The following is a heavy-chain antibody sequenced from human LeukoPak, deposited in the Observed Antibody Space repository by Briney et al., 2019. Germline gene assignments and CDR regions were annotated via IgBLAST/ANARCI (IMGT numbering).Heavy chain of an antibody. CDR2: ISGGGGST. CDR3: AKDGDSSGYYRYYFDY. V-gene: IGHV3-23*01. D-gene: IGHD3-22*01. J-gene: IGHJ4*02. CDR1: GFTFNNFA. Sequence: GGSLRLSCAASGFTFNNFAMSWVRQAPGKGLEWVSAISGGGGSTYYADSVKGRFTISRDSSKNTLYLQMNRLRAEDTAVYFCAKDGDSSGYYRYYFDYWGQGTLVTVSS.